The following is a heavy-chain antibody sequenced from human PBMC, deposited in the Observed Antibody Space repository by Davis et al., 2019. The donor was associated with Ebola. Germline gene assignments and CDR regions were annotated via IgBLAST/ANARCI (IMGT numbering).Heavy chain of an antibody. D-gene: IGHD1-26*01. V-gene: IGHV3-23*01. Sequence: PGGSLRLSCAASGFTFSSYAMSWVRQAPGKGLEWVSAISGSGGSTYYADSVKGRFTISRDNSKNTLYLQMNSLRAEDTAVYYCAKASRRWELLADFDYWGQGTLVTVSS. CDR1: GFTFSSYA. J-gene: IGHJ4*02. CDR3: AKASRRWELLADFDY. CDR2: ISGSGGST.